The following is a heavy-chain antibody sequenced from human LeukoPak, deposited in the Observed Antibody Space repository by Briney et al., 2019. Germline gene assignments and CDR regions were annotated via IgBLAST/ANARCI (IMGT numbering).Heavy chain of an antibody. V-gene: IGHV1-8*01. Sequence: ASVKVSCKASGYTFTSYDINWVRQATGQGLEWMGWMNPNSGNTGCAQKFQGRVTMTRNTSISTAYMELSSLRSEDTAVYYCARGGYSGGWFDYWGQGTLVTVSS. J-gene: IGHJ4*02. CDR1: GYTFTSYD. D-gene: IGHD2-21*01. CDR2: MNPNSGNT. CDR3: ARGGYSGGWFDY.